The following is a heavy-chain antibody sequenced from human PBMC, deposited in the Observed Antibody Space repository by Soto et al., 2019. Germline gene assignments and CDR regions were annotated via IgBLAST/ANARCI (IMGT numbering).Heavy chain of an antibody. V-gene: IGHV4-34*01. J-gene: IGHJ6*02. CDR3: ARVRVLRYFDWLSPHYYYYGMDV. CDR2: INHSGST. D-gene: IGHD3-9*01. Sequence: PSETLSLTCAVYGGPFSGYYWSWIRQPPGKGLEWIGEINHSGSTNYNPSLKSRVTISVDTSKNQFSLKLSSVTAADTAVYYCARVRVLRYFDWLSPHYYYYGMDVWGQGTTVTAP. CDR1: GGPFSGYY.